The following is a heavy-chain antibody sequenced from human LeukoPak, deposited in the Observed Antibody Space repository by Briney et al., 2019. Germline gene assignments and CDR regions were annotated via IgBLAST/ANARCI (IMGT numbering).Heavy chain of an antibody. CDR1: GFTFSSYW. CDR2: IKQDGRDK. Sequence: DPGGSLRLSCAASGFTFSSYWMNWVRQAPGKGLEWVATIKQDGRDKYYVDSVKGRFTISRDDAKNSLCLQMNSLRVEDTAVYHCVRYFTAVAPTLRLDYWGQGTLVTVSS. J-gene: IGHJ4*02. V-gene: IGHV3-7*03. CDR3: VRYFTAVAPTLRLDY. D-gene: IGHD6-19*01.